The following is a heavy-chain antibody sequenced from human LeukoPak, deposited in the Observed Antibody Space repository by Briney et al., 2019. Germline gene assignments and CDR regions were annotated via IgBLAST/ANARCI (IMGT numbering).Heavy chain of an antibody. Sequence: SETLSLTCAVSVYSISSDYYWGWIRQSPGKGLEWIGTISHSGSTYYNPSLKSRVTISVDKSKNQFSLKLTSVTAADTAVYYRARDRPTLSGWSWFDPWGQGTLVTVSS. D-gene: IGHD6-19*01. CDR3: ARDRPTLSGWSWFDP. V-gene: IGHV4-38-2*02. CDR2: ISHSGST. J-gene: IGHJ5*02. CDR1: VYSISSDYY.